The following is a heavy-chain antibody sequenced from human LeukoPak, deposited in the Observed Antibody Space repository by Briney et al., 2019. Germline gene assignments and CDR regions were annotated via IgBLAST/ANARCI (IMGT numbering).Heavy chain of an antibody. V-gene: IGHV3-30*02. J-gene: IGHJ4*02. CDR1: GFIFSSHG. CDR3: AKSFEYSSSPFDY. CDR2: IRYDGSNK. D-gene: IGHD6-6*01. Sequence: GGSLRLSCAASGFIFSSHGMHWVRQAPGKGLEWVAFIRYDGSNKYYADSVKGRFTISRDNSKNTLYLQMNSLRAEDTAVYYCAKSFEYSSSPFDYWGQGTLATVSS.